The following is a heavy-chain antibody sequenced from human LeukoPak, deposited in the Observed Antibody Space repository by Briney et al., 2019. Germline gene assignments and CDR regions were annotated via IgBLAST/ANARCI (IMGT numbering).Heavy chain of an antibody. CDR2: ISYDGSNK. D-gene: IGHD1-7*01. Sequence: PGGSLRLSCAASGFTFSSYGMHWVRQAPGKGLEWVAVISYDGSNKYYADSVKGRFTISRDNSKNTLYLQMDSLRTEDTALYYCAKIRVVFNWNYAYYFDSWGQGTLVTVSS. J-gene: IGHJ4*02. CDR3: AKIRVVFNWNYAYYFDS. V-gene: IGHV3-30*18. CDR1: GFTFSSYG.